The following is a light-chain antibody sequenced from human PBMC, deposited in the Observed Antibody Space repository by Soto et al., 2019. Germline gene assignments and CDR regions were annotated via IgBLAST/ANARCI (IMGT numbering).Light chain of an antibody. CDR3: AAWDDSRNGYV. V-gene: IGLV1-44*01. Sequence: QSVLTQPPSASGTPGQRGPISFSGSSSNIGSNPVNWYQQLPGTAPKLLIYTNNQRPSGVPDRFSASKSGTSASLAISGLQSEDEADYYCAAWDDSRNGYVFGTGTKLTVL. CDR2: TNN. J-gene: IGLJ1*01. CDR1: SSNIGSNP.